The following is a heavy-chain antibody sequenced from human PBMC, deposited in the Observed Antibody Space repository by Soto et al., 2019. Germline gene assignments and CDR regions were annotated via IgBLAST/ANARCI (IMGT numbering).Heavy chain of an antibody. CDR2: IYYSGST. CDR1: GGSISSSSYY. V-gene: IGHV4-39*01. Sequence: SETLSLTCTVSGGSISSSSYYWGWIRQPPGKGLEWIGSIYYSGSTYYNPSLKSRVTISVDTSKNKFSLKLSSVTAADTAVYYCARLARDGQNLVRDAFESWGQVTMGTVSS. CDR3: ARLARDGQNLVRDAFES. J-gene: IGHJ3*02. D-gene: IGHD6-13*01.